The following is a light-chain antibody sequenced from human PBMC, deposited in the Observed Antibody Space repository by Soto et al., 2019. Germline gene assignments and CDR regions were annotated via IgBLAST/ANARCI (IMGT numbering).Light chain of an antibody. CDR3: SSYTGSTILYV. J-gene: IGLJ1*01. CDR1: SSDVGGFNY. V-gene: IGLV2-14*01. Sequence: QSALTQPASVSGSPGQSITISCTGTSSDVGGFNYVSWYQQHPGKAPKLIIYEVSNRPSGVSNHFSGSKSGNTASLTISGLHAEDEADYYCSSYTGSTILYVFGTGTKLTVL. CDR2: EVS.